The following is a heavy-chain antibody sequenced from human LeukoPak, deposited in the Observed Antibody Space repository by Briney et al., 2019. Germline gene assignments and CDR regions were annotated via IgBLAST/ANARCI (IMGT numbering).Heavy chain of an antibody. Sequence: GESLKISCKGSGYSFTSYWIGWVRQMPGKGLEWMGIIYPGDSDTGYSPSFQGQVTISADKSISTAYLQWSSLKASDTAMYYRARNIHCSSTSCPIDYWGQGTLVTVSS. D-gene: IGHD2-2*01. CDR1: GYSFTSYW. J-gene: IGHJ4*02. CDR3: ARNIHCSSTSCPIDY. V-gene: IGHV5-51*01. CDR2: IYPGDSDT.